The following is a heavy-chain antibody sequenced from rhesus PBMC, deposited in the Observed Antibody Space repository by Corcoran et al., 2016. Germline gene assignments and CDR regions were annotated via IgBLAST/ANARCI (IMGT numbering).Heavy chain of an antibody. CDR1: GGSISSSNW. D-gene: IGHD3-34*01. CDR3: AREGSHGVLDY. V-gene: IGHV4S12*01. Sequence: QVQLQESGPGLVKPSETLSLTCAVSGGSISSSNWWSWIRQPPGKGLEWIGGIYSNTESTNYNPALKNRVTISNDTSKNQFSLKLSAVTAADTAVYYCAREGSHGVLDYWGQGVPVTVSS. J-gene: IGHJ4*01. CDR2: IYSNTEST.